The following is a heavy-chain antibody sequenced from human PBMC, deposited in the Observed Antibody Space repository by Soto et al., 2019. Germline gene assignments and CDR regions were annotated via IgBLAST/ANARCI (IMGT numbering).Heavy chain of an antibody. CDR2: ISFDGEDS. V-gene: IGHV3-30*09. Sequence: QVVLVESGGGVVQPGRSLRLSCAASGFVFSDYAMHWIRQAPGKGLEWLTFISFDGEDSYYADSVKGRFAISRDSSKNTLYLQMNSLRLEDTAVYYCAMSEHGYKAFDYWGRGTLVTVSS. CDR3: AMSEHGYKAFDY. D-gene: IGHD5-12*01. CDR1: GFVFSDYA. J-gene: IGHJ4*02.